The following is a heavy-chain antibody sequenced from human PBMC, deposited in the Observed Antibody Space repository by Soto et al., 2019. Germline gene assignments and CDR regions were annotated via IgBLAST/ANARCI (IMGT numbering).Heavy chain of an antibody. D-gene: IGHD1-1*01. J-gene: IGHJ6*02. V-gene: IGHV4-59*02. CDR2: MYYSGKT. CDR1: GDSVSNYY. Sequence: SETLSLTCTVSGDSVSNYYWGWIRQPPGKGLEWIGYMYYSGKTNYNPSLKSRVSTSVDTSKNLFSLKLNSVTAADTAVYYCARHLDPYFYGMDVWGQGTTVTVSS. CDR3: ARHLDPYFYGMDV.